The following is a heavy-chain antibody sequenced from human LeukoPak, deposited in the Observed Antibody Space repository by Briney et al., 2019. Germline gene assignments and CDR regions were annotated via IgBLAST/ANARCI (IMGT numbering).Heavy chain of an antibody. D-gene: IGHD3-10*01. CDR2: ISGSGGST. CDR3: AKDLGTMVRGVITPYYFDY. J-gene: IGHJ4*02. Sequence: GGSLRLSCAASGFTFSSYAMSWVRQAPGKGLEWVSAISGSGGSTYYADSVKGRFTISRDNSKNTLYLQVNSLRAEDTAVYYCAKDLGTMVRGVITPYYFDYWGQGTLVTVSS. V-gene: IGHV3-23*01. CDR1: GFTFSSYA.